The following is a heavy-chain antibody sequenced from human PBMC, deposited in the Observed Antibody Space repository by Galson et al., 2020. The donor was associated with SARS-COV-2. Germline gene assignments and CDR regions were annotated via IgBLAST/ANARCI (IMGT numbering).Heavy chain of an antibody. J-gene: IGHJ4*02. V-gene: IGHV1-2*02. Sequence: ASVKVSCNASGYTFTDYFMHWVRQAPGQGLEWMGWINPNSGGTHYVQKFQGRVTMTRDTSITTVYMELSRLRSDDTALYYCARDLRLYYASGGSDYWGQGTLVTVSS. CDR2: INPNSGGT. CDR3: ARDLRLYYASGGSDY. CDR1: GYTFTDYF. D-gene: IGHD3-10*01.